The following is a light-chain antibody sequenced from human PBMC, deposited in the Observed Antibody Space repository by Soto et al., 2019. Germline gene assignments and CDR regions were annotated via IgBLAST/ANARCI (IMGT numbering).Light chain of an antibody. CDR1: SSDVGGYNY. J-gene: IGLJ1*01. V-gene: IGLV2-11*01. CDR2: DVS. CDR3: CSYAGSYTLYV. Sequence: ALTQPRSVSGSPGQSVTISCTGTSSDVGGYNYVSWYQQHPGTAPKLMIYDVSMRPSGVPDRFSGSKSGNTASLTISGLQAEDEADYYCCSYAGSYTLYVFGTGTKVTVL.